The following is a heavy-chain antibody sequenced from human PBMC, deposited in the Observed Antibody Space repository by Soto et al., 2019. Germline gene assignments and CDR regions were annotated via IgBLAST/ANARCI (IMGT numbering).Heavy chain of an antibody. CDR2: ISAYNGNT. CDR3: ARAVAGFGYYYYGMDV. V-gene: IGHV1-18*01. CDR1: GYTFTSYG. Sequence: XSVKVSCEASGYTFTSYGISWVRQAPGQGLEWMGWISAYNGNTNYAQKLQGRVTMTTDTSTSTAYMELRSLRSDDTAVYYCARAVAGFGYYYYGMDVWGQGTTVTVSS. J-gene: IGHJ6*02. D-gene: IGHD6-19*01.